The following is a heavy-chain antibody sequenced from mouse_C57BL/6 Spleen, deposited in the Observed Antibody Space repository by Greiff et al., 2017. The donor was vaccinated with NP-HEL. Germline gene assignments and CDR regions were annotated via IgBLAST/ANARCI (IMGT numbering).Heavy chain of an antibody. J-gene: IGHJ3*01. CDR1: GYSITSGYD. Sequence: EVQRVESGPGMVKPSQSLSLSCTVTGYSITSGYDWHWIRHFPGNKLEWMGYIRYSGSTNYNPSLKSRIYITHDTSKNHFFLKLNSVTTEDTATYYCARGNYGYEFAYWGQGTLVTVSA. D-gene: IGHD2-2*01. V-gene: IGHV3-1*01. CDR2: IRYSGST. CDR3: ARGNYGYEFAY.